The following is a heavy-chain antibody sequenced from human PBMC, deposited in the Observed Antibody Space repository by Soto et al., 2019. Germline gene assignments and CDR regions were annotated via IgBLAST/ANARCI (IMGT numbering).Heavy chain of an antibody. CDR1: GASVSRIGFH. D-gene: IGHD3-10*01. V-gene: IGHV4-39*01. Sequence: QVQLQESGPGLVKPSETLSLTCAVSGASVSRIGFHWGWIRQPPGQGLEWIGSIYDAGTTFYNPSLKSRVTISADTSKKHFSLRLTSVTAADTAVYYCARRGSGHTFDYWGQGTLVTVSS. J-gene: IGHJ4*02. CDR3: ARRGSGHTFDY. CDR2: IYDAGTT.